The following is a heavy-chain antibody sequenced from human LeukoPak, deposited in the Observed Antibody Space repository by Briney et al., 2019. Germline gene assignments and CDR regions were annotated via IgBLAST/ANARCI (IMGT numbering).Heavy chain of an antibody. D-gene: IGHD3-22*01. Sequence: ASVKVSCKASGYTFTSYYMHWVRQAPGQGLEWMGLINPTGGSTGYAQKFQGRVTMTRDMSTSTDYMELRSLRSDDTAVYYCARESVEDESYSSGYTEPFDYWGQGTLVTVSS. CDR3: ARESVEDESYSSGYTEPFDY. CDR2: INPTGGST. CDR1: GYTFTSYY. V-gene: IGHV1-46*01. J-gene: IGHJ4*02.